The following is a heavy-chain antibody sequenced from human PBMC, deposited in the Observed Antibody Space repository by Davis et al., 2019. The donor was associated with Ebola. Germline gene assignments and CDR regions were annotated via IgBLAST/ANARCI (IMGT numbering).Heavy chain of an antibody. CDR2: LWYDGSNT. V-gene: IGHV3-33*01. CDR1: GFTFSSYA. Sequence: GESLKISCAASGFTFSSYAMHWVRQAPGKGLEWVAGLWYDGSNTYYPDSVKGRFSISRDNSKNTLYLQMNSLRADDTAVYYCSRDGEFYYGSGSSFMYNWFDSWGQGTLVTVSS. CDR3: SRDGEFYYGSGSSFMYNWFDS. D-gene: IGHD3-10*01. J-gene: IGHJ5*01.